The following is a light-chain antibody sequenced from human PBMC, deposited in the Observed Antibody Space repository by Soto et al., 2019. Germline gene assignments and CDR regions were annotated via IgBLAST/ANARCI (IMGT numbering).Light chain of an antibody. CDR1: QSISSSD. CDR3: QHYGSSSWT. CDR2: AAS. V-gene: IGKV3-20*01. J-gene: IGKJ1*01. Sequence: EIVLTQSPGTLSLSPGERATLSCRASQSISSSDLAWYQHRPGQAPRLLIYAASSRATGIPVRFSGSGSGTDSTLSISRLEPEDFAVYYCQHYGSSSWTFGQGTKVDIK.